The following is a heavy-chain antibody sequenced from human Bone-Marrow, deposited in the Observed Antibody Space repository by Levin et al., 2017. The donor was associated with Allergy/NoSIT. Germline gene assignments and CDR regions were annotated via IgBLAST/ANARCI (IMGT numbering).Heavy chain of an antibody. CDR3: ARDKTGAMDV. J-gene: IGHJ6*02. CDR2: IGGSGGAT. V-gene: IGHV3-23*01. Sequence: QAGGSLRLSCAASGFSISTYGMSWVRQSPEKGLEWVSTIGGSGGATYYRDSVRGRFSISRDNSKNTMFLQMNSLRAEDTALYFCARDKTGAMDVWGQGTTVTVSS. CDR1: GFSISTYG.